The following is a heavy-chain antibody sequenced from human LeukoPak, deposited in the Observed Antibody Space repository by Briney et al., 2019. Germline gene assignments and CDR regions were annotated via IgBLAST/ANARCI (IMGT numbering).Heavy chain of an antibody. J-gene: IGHJ3*02. CDR1: GGSVSSGSYY. D-gene: IGHD5/OR15-5a*01. Sequence: PSETLSLTCTVSGGSVSSGSYYWSWIRQPPGKGLEWIGYIYYSGSTNYNPSLKSRVTISVDTSKNQFSLKLSSVTAADTAVYYCARGVLTEGTLAFDIWGQGTMVTVSS. CDR3: ARGVLTEGTLAFDI. CDR2: IYYSGST. V-gene: IGHV4-61*01.